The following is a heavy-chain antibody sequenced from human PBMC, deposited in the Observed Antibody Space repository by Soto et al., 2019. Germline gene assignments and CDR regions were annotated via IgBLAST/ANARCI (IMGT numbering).Heavy chain of an antibody. J-gene: IGHJ6*02. CDR3: ARDLRGGYYYYYYGMDV. CDR2: INSDGSST. Sequence: EVQLVESGGGLVHPGGSLRLSCAASGFTFSSYWMHWVRQAPGKGLVWVSRINSDGSSTSYADSVKGRFTISRDNAKNTLYLQMNSLRAEDTAVYYCARDLRGGYYYYYYGMDVWGQGTTVTVSS. V-gene: IGHV3-74*01. D-gene: IGHD3-10*01. CDR1: GFTFSSYW.